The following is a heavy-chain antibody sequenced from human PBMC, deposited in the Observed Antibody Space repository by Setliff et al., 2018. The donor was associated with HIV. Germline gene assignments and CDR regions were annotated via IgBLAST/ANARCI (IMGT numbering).Heavy chain of an antibody. Sequence: SETLSLTCTVSGGSISSYYWSWIQQPPGKGLEWIGYIYYSGSTNYNPSLKSRVTISVDTSKNQFSLKLSSVTAADTAMYYCARARGFGFDYWGQGTLVTVSS. CDR2: IYYSGST. J-gene: IGHJ4*02. CDR1: GGSISSYY. CDR3: ARARGFGFDY. D-gene: IGHD3-10*01. V-gene: IGHV4-59*01.